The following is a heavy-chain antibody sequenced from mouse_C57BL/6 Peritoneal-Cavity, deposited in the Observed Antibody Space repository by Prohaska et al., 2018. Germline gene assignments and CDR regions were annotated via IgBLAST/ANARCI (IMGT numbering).Heavy chain of an antibody. D-gene: IGHD2-5*01. V-gene: IGHV4-1*01. CDR3: ASSNSYAMDY. Sequence: EVKLLQSGGGLVQPGGSLKLSCAASGIDFSRYWMSWVRRAPGKGLEWIGEIKPDSSTINYAPYLKDKFIISRDNAKNTLYLQMSKVRSEDTALYYCASSNSYAMDYWGQGTSVTVSS. J-gene: IGHJ4*01. CDR1: GIDFSRYW. CDR2: IKPDSSTI.